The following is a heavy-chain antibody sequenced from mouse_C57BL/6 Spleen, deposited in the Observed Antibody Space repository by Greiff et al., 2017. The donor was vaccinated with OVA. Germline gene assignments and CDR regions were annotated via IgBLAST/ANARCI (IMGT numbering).Heavy chain of an antibody. V-gene: IGHV1-69*01. CDR2: IDPSDSYT. CDR1: GYTFTSYW. Sequence: QVQLQQPGAELVMPGASVKLSCKASGYTFTSYWMHWVKQRPGQGLEWIGEIDPSDSYTNYNQKFKGKSTLTVDKSSSPAYMQLSSLTSGDSAVYYCARRWGDYWGQGTTLTVSS. D-gene: IGHD4-1*01. CDR3: ARRWGDY. J-gene: IGHJ2*01.